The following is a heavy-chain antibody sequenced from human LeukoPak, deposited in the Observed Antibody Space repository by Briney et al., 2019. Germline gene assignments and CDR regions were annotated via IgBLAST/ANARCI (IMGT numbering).Heavy chain of an antibody. J-gene: IGHJ5*02. D-gene: IGHD6-13*01. Sequence: GASVKVSCTASGFTFTSSAMQWVRQARGQRLEWMGWIVVGSGNTNYAQKFQERVTITRDMSTSTAYMELSSLRSEDTAVYYCAAAPGYEWFDPWGQGTLVTVSS. CDR3: AAAPGYEWFDP. CDR1: GFTFTSSA. V-gene: IGHV1-58*02. CDR2: IVVGSGNT.